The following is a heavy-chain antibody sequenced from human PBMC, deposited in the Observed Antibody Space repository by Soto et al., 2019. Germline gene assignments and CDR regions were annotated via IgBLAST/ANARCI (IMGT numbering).Heavy chain of an antibody. V-gene: IGHV4-31*03. J-gene: IGHJ4*02. CDR2: MYYSGST. CDR3: ARLEYGSGSYEDY. CDR1: GGSISSGGYY. D-gene: IGHD3-10*01. Sequence: QVQLQESGPGLVKPSQTLSLTCTVSGGSISSGGYYWSWIRQHPGKGLEWIGYMYYSGSTYYNPSLKSRVTISVDTSKNQFSLKLSSVTAADTAVYYCARLEYGSGSYEDYWGQGTLVTVSS.